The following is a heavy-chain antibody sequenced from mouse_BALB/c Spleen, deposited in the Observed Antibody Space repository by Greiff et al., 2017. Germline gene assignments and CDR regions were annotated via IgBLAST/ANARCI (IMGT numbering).Heavy chain of an antibody. V-gene: IGHV5-6*01. J-gene: IGHJ4*01. Sequence: EVKVVESGGDLVKPGGSLKLSCAASGFTFSSYGMSWVRQTPDKRLEWVATISSGGSYTYYPDSVKGRFTISRDNAKNTLYLQMSSLKSEDTAMYYCARQAYRYDAMDYWGQGTSVTVSS. CDR1: GFTFSSYG. CDR3: ARQAYRYDAMDY. D-gene: IGHD2-14*01. CDR2: ISSGGSYT.